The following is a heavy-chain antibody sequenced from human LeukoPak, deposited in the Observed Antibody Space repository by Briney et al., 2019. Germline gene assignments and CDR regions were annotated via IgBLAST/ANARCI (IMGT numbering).Heavy chain of an antibody. Sequence: SETLSLTCTVSGGSISSSSYYWGWIRQPPGKGLEWIGSIYYSGSTYYNPSLKSRVTISVDTSKNQFSLKLSSVTGADTAVYYCARLRKGDFDYWGQGTLVTVSS. CDR2: IYYSGST. CDR3: ARLRKGDFDY. V-gene: IGHV4-39*01. J-gene: IGHJ4*02. CDR1: GGSISSSSYY.